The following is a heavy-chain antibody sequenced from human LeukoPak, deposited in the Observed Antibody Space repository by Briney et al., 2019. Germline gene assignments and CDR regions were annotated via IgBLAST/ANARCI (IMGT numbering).Heavy chain of an antibody. Sequence: SETLSLTCTVSGGSISDYYWSWVRQAPGKGLGWIAYINYSGDTGYNPSLKSRVTISVDTSKNHFSLKLNSLTAADTAVYFCARLNFLYNSVLHHFVRWG. CDR1: GGSISDYY. V-gene: IGHV4-59*08. CDR2: INYSGDT. CDR3: ARLNFLYNSVLHHFVR. D-gene: IGHD1-1*01. J-gene: IGHJ6*01.